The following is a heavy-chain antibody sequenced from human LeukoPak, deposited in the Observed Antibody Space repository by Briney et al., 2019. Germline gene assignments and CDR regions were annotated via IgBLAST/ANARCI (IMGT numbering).Heavy chain of an antibody. CDR3: ARLKFYDSTGYSPGYYMDV. CDR2: IYPTGNT. D-gene: IGHD3-22*01. Sequence: SETLSLTCSVSGGAIISYYWSWIRRPAGKGPEWIGRIYPTGNTDYNPSLKTRVTMSTDLSKKQFSLRLRSVTAADTAVYYCARLKFYDSTGYSPGYYMDVWGKGTAVTVSS. V-gene: IGHV4-4*07. CDR1: GGAIISYY. J-gene: IGHJ6*03.